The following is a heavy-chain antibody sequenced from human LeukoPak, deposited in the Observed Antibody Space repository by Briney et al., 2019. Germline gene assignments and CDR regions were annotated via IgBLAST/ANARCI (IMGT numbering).Heavy chain of an antibody. J-gene: IGHJ2*01. CDR2: IRYDGSNK. D-gene: IGHD2-21*02. Sequence: GGSLRLSCAASGFTFNIYWMTWVRQAPGKGLEWVAFIRYDGSNKYYADSVKGRFTISRDNAKNSLFLQMNSLRAEDTAAYYCARAQSGGIVVVTASTVGYFDLWGRGTLVTVSS. V-gene: IGHV3-30*02. CDR3: ARAQSGGIVVVTASTVGYFDL. CDR1: GFTFNIYW.